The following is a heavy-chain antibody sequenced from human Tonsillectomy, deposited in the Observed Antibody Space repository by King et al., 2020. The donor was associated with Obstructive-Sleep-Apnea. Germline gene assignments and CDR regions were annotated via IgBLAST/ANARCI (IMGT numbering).Heavy chain of an antibody. D-gene: IGHD5-18*01. J-gene: IGHJ4*02. Sequence: QLVQSGGGLVQPGGSLRLSCAASGFTVSSNYMSWVRQAPGKGLEWVSVIYSGGSTYYADSVKGRFTISRPNSKNTLYLQMNSLRAEDTAVYYCARDHGYGQLYFDYWGQGTLVTVSS. CDR1: GFTVSSNY. CDR3: ARDHGYGQLYFDY. CDR2: IYSGGST. V-gene: IGHV3-53*04.